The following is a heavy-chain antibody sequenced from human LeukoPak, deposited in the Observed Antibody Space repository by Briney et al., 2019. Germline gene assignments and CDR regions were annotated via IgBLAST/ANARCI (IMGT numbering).Heavy chain of an antibody. V-gene: IGHV4-59*12. D-gene: IGHD6-13*01. Sequence: SETLSLTCTVSGGSISTNYWSWIRQPPGKGLEWIGYIYYSGSTNYNPSLKSRVTISVDKSKNQFPLKLRSVTAADTAMYYCARINIAADGNPLDYWGQGTLVTVSS. CDR1: GGSISTNY. J-gene: IGHJ4*02. CDR2: IYYSGST. CDR3: ARINIAADGNPLDY.